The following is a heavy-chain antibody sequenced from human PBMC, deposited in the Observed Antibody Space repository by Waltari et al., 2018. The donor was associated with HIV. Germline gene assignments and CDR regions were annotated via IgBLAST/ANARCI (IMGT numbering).Heavy chain of an antibody. CDR1: GFSFFTYG. CDR2: ISYDGGHQ. D-gene: IGHD6-19*01. J-gene: IGHJ6*02. V-gene: IGHV3-30*18. CDR3: AKLVAVANMYYYYGMDV. Sequence: QVQLVESGGGVVQPGRSVRLSCAASGFSFFTYGMHWVRQAPGKGLEWVAVISYDGGHQYYAESVKGRFTISRDDSKNTLYLDMKSLRPEDTAVYYCAKLVAVANMYYYYGMDVWGPGTTVTVSS.